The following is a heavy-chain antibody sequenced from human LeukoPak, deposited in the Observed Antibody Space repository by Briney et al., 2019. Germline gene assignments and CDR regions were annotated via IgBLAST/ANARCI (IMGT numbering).Heavy chain of an antibody. V-gene: IGHV1-46*01. CDR1: GYTFTSYY. D-gene: IGHD6-6*01. J-gene: IGHJ4*02. Sequence: ASVKVSCKASGYTFTSYYMHWVRQAPGQGLEWMGIINPTGGSTTYAQKFQGRVTMTRDTSTSTVYMELSSLRSDDTAVYYCARTAARRFDYWGQGTLVTVSS. CDR2: INPTGGST. CDR3: ARTAARRFDY.